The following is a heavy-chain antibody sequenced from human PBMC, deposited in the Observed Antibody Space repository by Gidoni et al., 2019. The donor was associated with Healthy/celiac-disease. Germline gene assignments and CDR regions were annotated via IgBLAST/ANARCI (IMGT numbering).Heavy chain of an antibody. D-gene: IGHD6-19*01. V-gene: IGHV4-34*01. Sequence: QVQLQQWGAGLLKPSETLSLTFAVYGGSFSGYYWSWIRQPPGKGLEWIGEINHSGSTNYNPSLKSRVTISVDTSKNQFSLKLSSVTAADTAVYYCASKAGPFDYWGQGTLVTVSS. CDR1: GGSFSGYY. CDR3: ASKAGPFDY. CDR2: INHSGST. J-gene: IGHJ4*02.